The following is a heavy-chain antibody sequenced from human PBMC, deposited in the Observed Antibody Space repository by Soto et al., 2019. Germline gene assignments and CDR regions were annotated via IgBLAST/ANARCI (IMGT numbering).Heavy chain of an antibody. V-gene: IGHV3-11*05. Sequence: QVQLVESGGGLVEPGGSLRLSCAASGFTFSDYYMTWIRQAPGKGLEWVSSISFTSSYTNYADSVKGRFTISRDNARSSLYLQMNSLRAEDTAVYYCARSNYYDSRGYYAIDYWGQGNLVTVSS. CDR2: ISFTSSYT. CDR3: ARSNYYDSRGYYAIDY. CDR1: GFTFSDYY. J-gene: IGHJ4*02. D-gene: IGHD3-22*01.